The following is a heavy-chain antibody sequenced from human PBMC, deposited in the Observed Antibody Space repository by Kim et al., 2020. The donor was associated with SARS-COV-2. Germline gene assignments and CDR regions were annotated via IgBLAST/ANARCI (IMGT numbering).Heavy chain of an antibody. CDR3: AKDHPSNGWPTFDS. D-gene: IGHD6-19*01. CDR1: GFTFSRRA. CDR2: VNNGGNA. J-gene: IGHJ4*02. Sequence: GGSLRLSCAASGFTFSRRAMIWVRQAPGKGLEWIASVNNGGNAYYADSVKGRFTVSRDITMDTLYLQMNSLTAEDTALYYCAKDHPSNGWPTFDSWGQGTLVAVSS. V-gene: IGHV3-23*01.